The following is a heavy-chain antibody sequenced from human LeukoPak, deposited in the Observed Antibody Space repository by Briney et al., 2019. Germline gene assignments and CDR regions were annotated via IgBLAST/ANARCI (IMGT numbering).Heavy chain of an antibody. CDR2: IYYSGST. J-gene: IGHJ4*02. CDR1: GGSISSGGYY. D-gene: IGHD3-3*01. CDR3: ARDRGLRFFLD. V-gene: IGHV4-31*03. Sequence: SETLSLTCTVSGGSISSGGYYWSWIRQHPGKGLEWIGYIYYSGSTYYNPSLKSRVTISVDTSKNQFSLKLSSVTAAATAVYYCARDRGLRFFLDWGQGTLVTVSS.